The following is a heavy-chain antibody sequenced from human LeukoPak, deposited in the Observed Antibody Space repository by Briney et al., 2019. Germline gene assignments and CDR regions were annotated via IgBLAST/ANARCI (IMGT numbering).Heavy chain of an antibody. D-gene: IGHD2-21*02. CDR1: GYTFTSYD. CDR3: ARTAYCGGDCYSDWFDP. Sequence: ASVKVSCKASGYTFTSYDINWVRQATGQGLEWMGWMNPNSGNTGYARKFQGRVTMTRNTSISTAYMELSSLRSEDTAVYYCARTAYCGGDCYSDWFDPWGQGTLVTVSS. V-gene: IGHV1-8*01. CDR2: MNPNSGNT. J-gene: IGHJ5*02.